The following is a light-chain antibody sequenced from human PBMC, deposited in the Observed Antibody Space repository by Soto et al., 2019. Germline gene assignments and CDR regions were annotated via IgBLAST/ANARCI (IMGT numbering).Light chain of an antibody. Sequence: EIMMTQSPATLSVSPGERATLSGRASQSVSSNLAWYPQKPGQAPRLLIYGASTRATGIPARFSGSGSGTEFTLNIISLQSEDFAVYYWQQYNNWPSWTFGQGTKMEIK. CDR1: QSVSSN. CDR3: QQYNNWPSWT. CDR2: GAS. V-gene: IGKV3-15*01. J-gene: IGKJ1*01.